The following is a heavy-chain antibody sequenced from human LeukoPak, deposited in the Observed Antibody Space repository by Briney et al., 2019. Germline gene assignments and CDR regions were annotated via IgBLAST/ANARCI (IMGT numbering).Heavy chain of an antibody. Sequence: GGSLRLSCAASGFTFRSYWMSWVRQAPGKGLEWVANINQDGSEKNYVDSVKGRFTIFRDNPKNSLYLEMDSLRVEDTAVYYCAREYDYGDPGIDYWGQEALVTVSS. CDR2: INQDGSEK. CDR3: AREYDYGDPGIDY. D-gene: IGHD4-17*01. V-gene: IGHV3-7*01. J-gene: IGHJ4*02. CDR1: GFTFRSYW.